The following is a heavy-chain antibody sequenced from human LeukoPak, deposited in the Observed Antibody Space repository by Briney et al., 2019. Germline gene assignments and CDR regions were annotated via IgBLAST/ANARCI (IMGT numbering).Heavy chain of an antibody. Sequence: SETLSLTCDVSGGSISSGLYSWSWIRQPLGKGLEWIGYIYHTGSTYYNPSLKSRVTISVDTSKNQFSLRLSSVTAADTAVYYCARLQYCSGTSCYWFDPWGQGALVTVSS. CDR3: ARLQYCSGTSCYWFDP. CDR2: IYHTGST. CDR1: GGSISSGLYS. D-gene: IGHD2-2*01. V-gene: IGHV4-30-2*01. J-gene: IGHJ5*02.